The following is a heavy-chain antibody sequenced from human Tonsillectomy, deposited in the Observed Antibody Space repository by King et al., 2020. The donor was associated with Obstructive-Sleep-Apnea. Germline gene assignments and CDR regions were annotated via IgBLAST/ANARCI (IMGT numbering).Heavy chain of an antibody. CDR3: ARDLDTVVVPAAGDY. J-gene: IGHJ4*02. V-gene: IGHV1-2*02. CDR2: INPHIGFT. Sequence: QLVQSGAEVKKPGASVKVSCKASGYTFTGYSMHWVRQAPGQGLEWMGWINPHIGFTKYAQRFQGRVTMTRDTSISTAYMELSRLRSDDTAVYYCARDLDTVVVPAAGDYWGQGTLVTVSS. CDR1: GYTFTGYS. D-gene: IGHD2-2*03.